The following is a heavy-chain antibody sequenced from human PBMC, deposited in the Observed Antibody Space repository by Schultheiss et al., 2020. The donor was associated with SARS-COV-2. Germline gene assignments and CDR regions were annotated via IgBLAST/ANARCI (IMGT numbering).Heavy chain of an antibody. V-gene: IGHV3-72*01. Sequence: GGSLRLSCAASGFIFSDHYMDWVRQAPGKGLEWVARVRDKAESYTTEYAASVKGRFTISRDESEKSLYLQMNSLKTEDTAVYYCARAGRLSPFDYWGQGTLVTVSS. CDR2: VRDKAESYTT. D-gene: IGHD2-15*01. J-gene: IGHJ4*02. CDR3: ARAGRLSPFDY. CDR1: GFIFSDHY.